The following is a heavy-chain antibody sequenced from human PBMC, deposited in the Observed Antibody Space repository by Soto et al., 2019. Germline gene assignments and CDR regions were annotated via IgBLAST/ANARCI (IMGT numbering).Heavy chain of an antibody. V-gene: IGHV3-48*03. J-gene: IGHJ6*02. D-gene: IGHD6-6*01. CDR2: ISSSGSTI. CDR1: GFTFSSYE. Sequence: EVQLVESGGGLVQPGGSLRLSCAASGFTFSSYEMNWVRQAPGKGLEWVSYISSSGSTIYYADSVKGRFTISRDNAKNSPYLQMNSLRAEDTAVYYWARVGYSSSSIPYYYYGMDVWGQGTTVTVSS. CDR3: ARVGYSSSSIPYYYYGMDV.